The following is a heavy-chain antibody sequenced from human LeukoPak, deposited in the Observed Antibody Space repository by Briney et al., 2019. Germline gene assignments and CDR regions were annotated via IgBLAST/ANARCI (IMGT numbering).Heavy chain of an antibody. CDR3: ARPRIAVAGTYYYYYMDV. D-gene: IGHD6-19*01. V-gene: IGHV5-51*01. CDR1: GYSFTSYW. CDR2: IYPGDSDT. Sequence: GESLKISCKGSGYSFTSYWIGWVRQMPGKGLEWMGIIYPGDSDTRYSPSFQGQVTISADKSISTAYLQWSSLKASDTAMYYCARPRIAVAGTYYYYYMDVWGKGTTVTVSS. J-gene: IGHJ6*03.